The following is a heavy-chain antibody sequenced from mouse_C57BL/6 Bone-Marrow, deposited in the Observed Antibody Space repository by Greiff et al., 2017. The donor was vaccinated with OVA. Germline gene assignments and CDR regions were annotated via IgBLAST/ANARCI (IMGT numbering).Heavy chain of an antibody. J-gene: IGHJ4*01. CDR2: IWSGGST. CDR1: GFSLTSYG. V-gene: IGHV2-2*01. Sequence: VKLVESGPGLVQPSQSLSITCTVSGFSLTSYGVHWVRQSPGKGLEWLGVIWSGGSTDYNAAFISRLSISKDNSKSQVFFKMNSLQADDTAIYYCARRRPYDYYAMDYWGQGTSVTVSS. CDR3: ARRRPYDYYAMDY.